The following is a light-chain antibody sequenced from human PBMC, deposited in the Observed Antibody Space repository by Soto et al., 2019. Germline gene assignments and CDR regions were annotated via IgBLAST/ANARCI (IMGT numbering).Light chain of an antibody. CDR3: QSYDSSLRYV. Sequence: QSVLTQPPSVSGAPGQRVTISCTGSSSNIGAGYDVHWYQQLPGTAPKLLIYDNSNRPSGVPDRFSGSKSGTSASLAITGLQAEYEADYYCQSYDSSLRYVFGTGKKVIV. CDR1: SSNIGAGYD. V-gene: IGLV1-40*01. J-gene: IGLJ1*01. CDR2: DNS.